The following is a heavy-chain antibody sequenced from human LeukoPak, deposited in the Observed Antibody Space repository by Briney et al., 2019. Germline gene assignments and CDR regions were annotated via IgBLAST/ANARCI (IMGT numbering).Heavy chain of an antibody. J-gene: IGHJ4*02. CDR3: ARDTYDSSGYYAHLDY. Sequence: PGGSLRLSCAASGFTFSSYWMSWVRQAPGKGLEWVAIIKQDGSEKYYVDSVKGRFTISRDNAKNSLYLQMSSLRAEDTAVYYCARDTYDSSGYYAHLDYWGQGTLVTVSS. D-gene: IGHD3-22*01. V-gene: IGHV3-7*01. CDR2: IKQDGSEK. CDR1: GFTFSSYW.